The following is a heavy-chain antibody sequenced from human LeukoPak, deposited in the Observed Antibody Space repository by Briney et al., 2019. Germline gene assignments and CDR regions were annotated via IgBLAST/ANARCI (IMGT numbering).Heavy chain of an antibody. D-gene: IGHD1/OR15-1a*01. CDR1: GFTFVNYL. CDR3: AKGTKPVMTIPDY. V-gene: IGHV3-23*01. J-gene: IGHJ4*02. Sequence: GGSLRLSCAASGFTFVNYLMTWVRQAPGKGLEWVSAISGTGTTTYYADSVKGRFTISRDNSENMIYLQMNSLRAEDTAMYYCAKGTKPVMTIPDYWGQGILVTVSS. CDR2: ISGTGTTT.